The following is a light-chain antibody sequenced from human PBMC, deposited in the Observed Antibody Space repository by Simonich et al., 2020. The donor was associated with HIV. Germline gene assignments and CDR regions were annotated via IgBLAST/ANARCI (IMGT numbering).Light chain of an antibody. CDR1: QSITSY. J-gene: IGKJ2*01. V-gene: IGKV1-39*01. CDR3: QQSYSTLYT. CDR2: AAS. Sequence: DIQMTQSPSSPSASVGDRVTITCRASQSITSYLNWYQQKPGKAPKLLIYAASSLQSGVPSRFSGSGSGTDFTPTISSLQPEDFATYYCQQSYSTLYTFGQGTKLEIK.